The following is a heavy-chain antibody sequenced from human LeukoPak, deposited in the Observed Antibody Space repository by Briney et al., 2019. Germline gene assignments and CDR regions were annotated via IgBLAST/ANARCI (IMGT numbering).Heavy chain of an antibody. V-gene: IGHV3-7*01. CDR2: IKQDGSEK. J-gene: IGHJ6*02. Sequence: PGGSLRLSCAASGFTFSSYAMHWVRQAPGKGLEWVANIKQDGSEKYYVDSVKGRFTISRDNAKNSLYLQMNSLRAEDTAVYYCAGFSSSWPYYYYYGTDVWGQGTTVTVSS. CDR3: AGFSSSWPYYYYYGTDV. D-gene: IGHD6-13*01. CDR1: GFTFSSYA.